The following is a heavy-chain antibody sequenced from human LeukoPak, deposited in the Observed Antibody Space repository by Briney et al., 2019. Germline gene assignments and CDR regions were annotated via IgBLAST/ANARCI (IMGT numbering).Heavy chain of an antibody. D-gene: IGHD3-10*01. V-gene: IGHV1-18*01. CDR3: ANSYGSGRRRAFDI. Sequence: GASVKVSCKASGYTFTSYGISWVRLAPGQGLEWMGWISAYNGNTNYAQKFQGRVTMTRNTSISTAYMELSSLRSEDTAVYYCANSYGSGRRRAFDIWGQGTMVTVSS. CDR2: ISAYNGNT. J-gene: IGHJ3*02. CDR1: GYTFTSYG.